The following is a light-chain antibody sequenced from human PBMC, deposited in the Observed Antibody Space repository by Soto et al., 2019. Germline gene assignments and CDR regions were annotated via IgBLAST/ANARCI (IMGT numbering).Light chain of an antibody. CDR3: HQYNSWPRGT. J-gene: IGKJ3*01. Sequence: EIVLTQSPGTLSLFPGERATLSCRASQSVSSSYLAWYQQKPGQAPRLLIFGASSRATGIPDRFSGSGSGTDFSLTISRLEPEDFAVYYCHQYNSWPRGTFGPGTKVEIK. CDR2: GAS. CDR1: QSVSSSY. V-gene: IGKV3-20*01.